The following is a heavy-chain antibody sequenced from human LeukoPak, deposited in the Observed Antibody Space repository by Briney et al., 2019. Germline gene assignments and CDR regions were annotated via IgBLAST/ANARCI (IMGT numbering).Heavy chain of an antibody. V-gene: IGHV1-2*04. CDR3: ARGRQGYSGNPYYFDY. D-gene: IGHD3-10*01. J-gene: IGHJ4*02. Sequence: GASVKVSCKASGGTFSSYAISWVRQAPGQGLEWMGWINPNSGGTNYAQKFQGWVTMTRDTSISTAYMELSRLRSDDTAVYYCARGRQGYSGNPYYFDYWGQGTLVTVSS. CDR2: INPNSGGT. CDR1: GGTFSSYA.